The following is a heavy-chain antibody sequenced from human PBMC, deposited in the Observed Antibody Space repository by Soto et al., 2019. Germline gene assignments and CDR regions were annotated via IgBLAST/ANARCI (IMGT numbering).Heavy chain of an antibody. V-gene: IGHV4-30-4*01. CDR3: ARAVHDSSGSSFDY. J-gene: IGHJ4*02. CDR2: IYYSGNS. D-gene: IGHD3-22*01. Sequence: QVQLLESGPGLVKPSQTLSLTCTVSGASITSGDYYWSWIRQPPGKGLEWIGFIYYSGNSYYNPSLRSRVSISVDTSKNQFSLKVSSVIAADTAIYSCARAVHDSSGSSFDYWGQGTLVTVSS. CDR1: GASITSGDYY.